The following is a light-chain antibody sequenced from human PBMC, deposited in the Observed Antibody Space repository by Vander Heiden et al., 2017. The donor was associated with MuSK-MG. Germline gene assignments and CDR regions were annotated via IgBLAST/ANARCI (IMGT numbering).Light chain of an antibody. CDR3: QQDDSTPHT. J-gene: IGKJ2*01. Sequence: IVMTQSPDSLAVSLGERATINCKSSQSVLYSSNNKNYLAWYQQKPGHPPKLFFIWASTRESGVPDRFSGSGSGTDFTLTISSLQAEDVAVYYCQQDDSTPHTFGQGTRLDIK. CDR2: WAS. V-gene: IGKV4-1*01. CDR1: QSVLYSSNNKNY.